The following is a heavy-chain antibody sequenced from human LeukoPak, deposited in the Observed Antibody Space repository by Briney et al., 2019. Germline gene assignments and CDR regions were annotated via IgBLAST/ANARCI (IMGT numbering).Heavy chain of an antibody. V-gene: IGHV3-30-3*01. J-gene: IGHJ4*02. CDR2: ISYDGTNE. CDR1: GFIFSAYA. D-gene: IGHD6-19*01. CDR3: ATKQWLNS. Sequence: QPGRSLRLSCAASGFIFSAYAIHWVRQAPGKGLEWVAVISYDGTNEYYADSVKGRFTLSRDNSKNTLYLQMNSLRAEDTAVYYCATKQWLNSWGQGTRVIVSS.